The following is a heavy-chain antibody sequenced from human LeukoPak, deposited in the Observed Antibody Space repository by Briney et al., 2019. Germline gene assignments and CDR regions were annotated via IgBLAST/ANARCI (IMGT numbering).Heavy chain of an antibody. V-gene: IGHV4-31*03. CDR3: ARGDILTGYYMGYYFDY. CDR1: GGSISSGGYY. J-gene: IGHJ4*02. Sequence: SQTLSLTCPVSGGSISSGGYYWSWIRQHPGKGLEWIGYIYYSGSTYYNPSLKSRVTISVDTSKNQFSLKLSSVTAADTAVYYCARGDILTGYYMGYYFDYWGQGTLVTVSS. CDR2: IYYSGST. D-gene: IGHD3-9*01.